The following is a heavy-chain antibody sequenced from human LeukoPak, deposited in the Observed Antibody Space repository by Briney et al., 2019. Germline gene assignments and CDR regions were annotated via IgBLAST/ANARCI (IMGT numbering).Heavy chain of an antibody. V-gene: IGHV1-18*04. J-gene: IGHJ3*02. Sequence: ASVKVSCKASGYTITSYNIHWVRQAPGQGLEWMGWISAYNGNTNYAQKLQGRVTMTTDTSTSTAYMELSILRSDDTATLYLQVDMMRAVVVQAATSHLDAFDIWGQGTMVTVSS. D-gene: IGHD2-2*01. CDR3: QVDMMRAVVVQAATSHLDAFDI. CDR1: GYTITSYN. CDR2: ISAYNGNT.